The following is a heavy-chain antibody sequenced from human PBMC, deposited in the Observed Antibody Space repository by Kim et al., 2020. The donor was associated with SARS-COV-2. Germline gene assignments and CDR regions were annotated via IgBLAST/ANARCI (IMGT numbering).Heavy chain of an antibody. D-gene: IGHD2-15*01. CDR2: INHSGST. J-gene: IGHJ6*02. Sequence: SETLSLTCAVYGGSFSGYFWSWIRQPPGKGLEWIGEINHSGSTNYNPSLKSRVTISVDASKNQFSLRLSSVTAADTAVYYCARAGGYCSGGSCFGVNYYYYAMDLGGQGTTVTVSS. CDR3: ARAGGYCSGGSCFGVNYYYYAMDL. V-gene: IGHV4-34*01. CDR1: GGSFSGYF.